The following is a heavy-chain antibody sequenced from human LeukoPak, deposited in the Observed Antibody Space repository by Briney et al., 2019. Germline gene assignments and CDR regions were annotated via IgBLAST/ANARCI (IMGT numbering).Heavy chain of an antibody. V-gene: IGHV3-23*01. J-gene: IGHJ5*02. Sequence: PGGSLRLSCAASGFIFDSYAMNWVRQAPGKGLEWVSSITISGGSTYYADSVKGRFTISRDNSKNTLYLQMNSLRAEDTAVYYCAKDFNPEGITIFGVAANWFDPWGQGTLVTVSS. CDR3: AKDFNPEGITIFGVAANWFDP. CDR2: ITISGGST. D-gene: IGHD3-3*01. CDR1: GFIFDSYA.